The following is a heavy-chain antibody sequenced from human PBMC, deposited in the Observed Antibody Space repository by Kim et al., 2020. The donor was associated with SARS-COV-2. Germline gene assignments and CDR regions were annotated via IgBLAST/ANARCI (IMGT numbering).Heavy chain of an antibody. CDR3: ARDPTRGYCSGGSCYSHPFVPL. J-gene: IGHJ4*02. D-gene: IGHD2-15*01. CDR1: GFTFSSYS. V-gene: IGHV3-48*02. Sequence: GGSLRLSCAASGFTFSSYSMNWVRQAPGKGLEWVSYISSSSSTIYYADSVKGRFTISRDNAKNSLYLQMNSLRDEDTAVYYCARDPTRGYCSGGSCYSHPFVPLWGQGTLVTVSS. CDR2: ISSSSSTI.